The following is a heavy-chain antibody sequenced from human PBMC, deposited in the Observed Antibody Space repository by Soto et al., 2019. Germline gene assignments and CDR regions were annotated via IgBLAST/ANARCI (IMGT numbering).Heavy chain of an antibody. CDR3: ARDRRQEGYYYMDV. D-gene: IGHD6-25*01. CDR2: IWYDGSNK. V-gene: IGHV3-33*01. Sequence: GGSLRLSCAASGFTFSSYGMHWVRQAPGKGLEWVAVIWYDGSNKYYADSVKGRFTISRDNSKNTLYLQMNSLRAEDTAVYYCARDRRQEGYYYMDVWGKGTTVTVSS. CDR1: GFTFSSYG. J-gene: IGHJ6*03.